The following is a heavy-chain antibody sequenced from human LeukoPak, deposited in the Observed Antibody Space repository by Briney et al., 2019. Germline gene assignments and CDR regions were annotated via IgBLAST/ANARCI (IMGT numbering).Heavy chain of an antibody. CDR3: ARWSCDH. V-gene: IGHV3-74*01. CDR1: GFTFSSYW. CDR2: ITSDGSAT. Sequence: PGGSLRLSCAVSGFTFSSYWMHWVRQGPGKGLAWVSRITSDGSATDYADSVKGRFTISRDNSKNTLFLQMSSLTAEDTAVYYCARWSCDHWGQGTLVTVSS. J-gene: IGHJ5*02.